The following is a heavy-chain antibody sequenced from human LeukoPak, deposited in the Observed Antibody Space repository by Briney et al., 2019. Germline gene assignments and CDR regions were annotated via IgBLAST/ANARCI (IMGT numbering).Heavy chain of an antibody. CDR1: GFTFSSYS. D-gene: IGHD3-10*01. Sequence: GGSLRLSCAASGFTFSSYSMNWVRQAPGKGLEWVSSISSSSSYIYYADSVKGRFTISRDNAKNSLYLQMNSLRVEDTAVYYCAKGDSAAWPESWVDHWGQGTLVTVSS. CDR3: AKGDSAAWPESWVDH. J-gene: IGHJ5*02. V-gene: IGHV3-21*04. CDR2: ISSSSSYI.